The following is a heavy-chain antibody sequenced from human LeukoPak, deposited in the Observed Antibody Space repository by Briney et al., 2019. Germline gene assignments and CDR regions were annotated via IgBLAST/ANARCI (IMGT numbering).Heavy chain of an antibody. V-gene: IGHV6-1*01. CDR2: TYYRSKWYN. CDR3: ASEHHDILTGYIDFRLHD. Sequence: SQTLSLTCAISGDSVSSNSAAWNWIRQSPSRGLEWLGRTYYRSKWYNDYAVSVKSRITINPDTSKNQFSLQLNSVTPEDTAVYYCASEHHDILTGYIDFRLHDWGQGTLVTVSS. CDR1: GDSVSSNSAA. J-gene: IGHJ4*02. D-gene: IGHD3-9*01.